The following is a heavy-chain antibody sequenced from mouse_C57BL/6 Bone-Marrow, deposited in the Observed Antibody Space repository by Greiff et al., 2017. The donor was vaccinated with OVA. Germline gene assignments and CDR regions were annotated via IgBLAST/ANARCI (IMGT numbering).Heavy chain of an antibody. CDR1: GYTFTSYW. V-gene: IGHV1-59*01. CDR3: ARRALYYDYAWFAD. J-gene: IGHJ3*01. D-gene: IGHD2-4*01. Sequence: QVQLQQPGAELVRPGTSVKLSCKASGYTFTSYWMHWVKQRPGQGLEWIGVIDPSDSYTNYNQKFKGKATLTVDTSSSTAYMQLSSLTSEDSAVYYCARRALYYDYAWFADWGQGTLVTVSA. CDR2: IDPSDSYT.